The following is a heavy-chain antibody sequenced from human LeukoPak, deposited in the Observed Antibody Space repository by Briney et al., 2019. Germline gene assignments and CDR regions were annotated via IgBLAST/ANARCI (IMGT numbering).Heavy chain of an antibody. CDR3: AKGGQQLVLEPYYFDY. J-gene: IGHJ4*02. CDR2: ISGSGGST. D-gene: IGHD6-6*01. Sequence: GGSLRLSCAASGFTFSSYAMSWVRQAPGKGLEWVSAISGSGGSTYYADSVKGRFTISRDNSKNTLYLQMNSLRAEDTAVYYCAKGGQQLVLEPYYFDYWGQGTLVTVSS. V-gene: IGHV3-23*01. CDR1: GFTFSSYA.